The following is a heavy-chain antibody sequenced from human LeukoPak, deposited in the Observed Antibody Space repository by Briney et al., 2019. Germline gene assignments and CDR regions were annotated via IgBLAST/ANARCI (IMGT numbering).Heavy chain of an antibody. Sequence: PSETLSLTCAVSGFSISSGDYWGWIRQSPGKGLEWIGSFYHSGNTYYNPSLKRRVAISVDTSKNQFSLKLSSVTAADTAVYYCARVLKWFGVDAFDIWGQGTMVTVSS. CDR2: FYHSGNT. V-gene: IGHV4-38-2*01. J-gene: IGHJ3*02. CDR1: GFSISSGDY. D-gene: IGHD3-10*01. CDR3: ARVLKWFGVDAFDI.